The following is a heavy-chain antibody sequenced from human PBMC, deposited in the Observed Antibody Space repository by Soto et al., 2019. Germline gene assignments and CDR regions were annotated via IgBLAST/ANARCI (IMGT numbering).Heavy chain of an antibody. CDR1: GGSFSGYY. Sequence: SETLSLTCAVYGGSFSGYYWSWIRQPPGKGLEWIGEINHSGSTNYNPSLKSRVTISVDTSKNQFSLKLSSVTAADTAVYYCARLTTTYYYYMDVWGKGTTLTVSS. CDR2: INHSGST. J-gene: IGHJ6*03. V-gene: IGHV4-34*01. D-gene: IGHD4-4*01. CDR3: ARLTTTYYYYMDV.